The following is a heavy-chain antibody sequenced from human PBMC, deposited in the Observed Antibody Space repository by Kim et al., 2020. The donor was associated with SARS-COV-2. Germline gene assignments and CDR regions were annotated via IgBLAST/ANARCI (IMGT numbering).Heavy chain of an antibody. J-gene: IGHJ4*02. D-gene: IGHD4-17*01. Sequence: ASVKVSCKASGYTFTSYAMNWVRQAPGQGLEWMGRINAGNGNTKYSQKFQGRVTITRDTSASTAYMELSSLRSEDTAVYYCAIMTTVSYFDYWGQGTLVTGSS. CDR1: GYTFTSYA. CDR3: AIMTTVSYFDY. V-gene: IGHV1-3*01. CDR2: INAGNGNT.